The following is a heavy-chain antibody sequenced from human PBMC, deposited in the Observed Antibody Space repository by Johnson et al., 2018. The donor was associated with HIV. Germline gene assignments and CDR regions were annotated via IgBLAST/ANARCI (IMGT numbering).Heavy chain of an antibody. CDR2: ITSSGSSV. CDR3: ARDATPWGGDYVGYAFDL. Sequence: QVQPVESGGDLVKPGGSLRLSCKVPGFIFSNYNMAWIRQSPGKWLECLSYITSSGSSVSYTDFVKGRFTISRANAKASVSRRMNSLRAEDAGSYYCARDATPWGGDYVGYAFDLWGQGTVVTVSS. D-gene: IGHD4-17*01. CDR1: GFIFSNYN. V-gene: IGHV3-11*04. J-gene: IGHJ3*01.